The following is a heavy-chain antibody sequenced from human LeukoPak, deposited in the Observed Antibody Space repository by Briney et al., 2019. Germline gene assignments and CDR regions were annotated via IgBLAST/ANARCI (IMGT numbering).Heavy chain of an antibody. CDR3: SGRSSLAFDV. V-gene: IGHV1-69-2*01. CDR2: VDPEDAKA. Sequence: GATVKISCKSSGYTFSDYYIHWVRQAPGGGLQWLGRVDPEDAKAVYSENLQGRVTITADSFSDSTYMFLSSLTSEDTAFYATSGRSSLAFDVWGQGTAVTVSS. CDR1: GYTFSDYY. J-gene: IGHJ3*01. D-gene: IGHD3-10*01.